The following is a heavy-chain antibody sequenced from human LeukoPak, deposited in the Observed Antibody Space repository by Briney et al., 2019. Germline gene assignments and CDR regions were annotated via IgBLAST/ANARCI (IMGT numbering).Heavy chain of an antibody. CDR3: ARDDSGSYSYYFHY. V-gene: IGHV3-21*01. J-gene: IGHJ4*02. D-gene: IGHD1-26*01. Sequence: GGSLRLSCAASGFTFSSYTMNWVRQAPGKGLEWVSSISRSSSYISYANSVKGRFTISRDNAKNSLYLQMNSLRAEDTAVYYCARDDSGSYSYYFHYWGQGTQVTVSS. CDR1: GFTFSSYT. CDR2: ISRSSSYI.